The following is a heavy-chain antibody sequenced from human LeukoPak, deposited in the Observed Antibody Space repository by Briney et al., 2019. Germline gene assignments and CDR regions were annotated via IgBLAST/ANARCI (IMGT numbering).Heavy chain of an antibody. CDR1: GGSISSYY. D-gene: IGHD2-2*01. Sequence: PSETLSLTCTVSGGSISSYYWSWIRQPPGKGLEWIGYIYYSGSTNYNPSLKSRVTISVDTSKNQFSLKLSSVTAADTAVYYCATIGVGGIDYWGQGTLVTVSS. J-gene: IGHJ4*02. CDR3: ATIGVGGIDY. CDR2: IYYSGST. V-gene: IGHV4-59*08.